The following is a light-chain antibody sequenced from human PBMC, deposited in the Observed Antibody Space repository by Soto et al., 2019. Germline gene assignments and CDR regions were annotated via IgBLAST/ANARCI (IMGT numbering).Light chain of an antibody. CDR1: SSNIGNNY. CDR2: ENN. CDR3: GTWDSSLSFSHVV. Sequence: QSVLTQPPSVSAAPGQKVTISCSGSSSNIGNNYVSWYQQLPGTAPKLLIYENNKRPSGIPDRFSGSKSGTSATLGITGLQTGDEADYYCGTWDSSLSFSHVVFGGGTKVTVL. J-gene: IGLJ2*01. V-gene: IGLV1-51*02.